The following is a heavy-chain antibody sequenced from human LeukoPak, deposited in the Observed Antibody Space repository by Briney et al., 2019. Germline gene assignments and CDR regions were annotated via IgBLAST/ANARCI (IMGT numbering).Heavy chain of an antibody. D-gene: IGHD6-13*01. V-gene: IGHV3-48*03. CDR2: IQSGGTTI. CDR1: GMSLRSYV. Sequence: GSLKISWAAPGMSLRSYVMNLVRQAPGEGAEWGSYIQSGGTTIYYADSVKGRFTISRDNAKNSLYLQMNNLRAEDTAVYYCASARLYSSSWYCYFDFWGRGTLVTVSS. J-gene: IGHJ4*02. CDR3: ASARLYSSSWYCYFDF.